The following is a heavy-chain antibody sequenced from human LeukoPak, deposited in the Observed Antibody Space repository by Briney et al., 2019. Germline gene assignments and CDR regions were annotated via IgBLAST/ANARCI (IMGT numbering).Heavy chain of an antibody. CDR3: ARDHSRTEGGTSFWWFDP. Sequence: ASVKVSCKASGYVYTSHWMHWVRQAPGQGLEWMGVINPSGITTAYAQKFQGRVTMTRDTSTSTDYLELRSLRSEDTATYYCARDHSRTEGGTSFWWFDPWGQGTLVIVSS. V-gene: IGHV1-46*01. CDR2: INPSGITT. CDR1: GYVYTSHW. D-gene: IGHD1-26*01. J-gene: IGHJ5*02.